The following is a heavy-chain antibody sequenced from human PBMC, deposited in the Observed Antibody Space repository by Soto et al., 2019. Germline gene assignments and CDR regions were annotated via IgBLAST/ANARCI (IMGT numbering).Heavy chain of an antibody. CDR3: AREGYCSSTSGYSFDY. CDR1: GFTFSSYA. Sequence: EVQLVESGGGLVQPGGSLRLSCAASGFTFSSYAMHWVRQAPGKGLEYVSAISSNGGSTYYANSVKGRFTISRDNSKNXLYLQTGSLRAEDMAVYYCAREGYCSSTSGYSFDYWGQGTLVTVSS. CDR2: ISSNGGST. V-gene: IGHV3-64*01. J-gene: IGHJ4*02. D-gene: IGHD2-2*01.